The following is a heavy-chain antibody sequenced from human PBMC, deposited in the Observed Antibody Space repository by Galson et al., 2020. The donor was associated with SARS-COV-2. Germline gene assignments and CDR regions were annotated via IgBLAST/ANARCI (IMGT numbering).Heavy chain of an antibody. V-gene: IGHV4-61*01. CDR1: GGSVSSGSYY. D-gene: IGHD6-13*01. Sequence: SETLSLTCTVSGGSVSSGSYYWSWIRQPPGKGLEWIANIYYSGSTNYNPSLKSRVTISVDTSKNQFSLKLSSVTAADTAVYYCAAIAAAGWVTHFDYWGQGTLVTVSS. CDR2: IYYSGST. CDR3: AAIAAAGWVTHFDY. J-gene: IGHJ4*02.